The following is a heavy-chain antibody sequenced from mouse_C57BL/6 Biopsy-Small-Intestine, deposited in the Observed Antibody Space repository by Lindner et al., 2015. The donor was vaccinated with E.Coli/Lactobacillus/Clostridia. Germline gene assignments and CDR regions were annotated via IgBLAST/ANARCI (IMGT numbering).Heavy chain of an antibody. CDR3: ARSRYDPYYFDY. J-gene: IGHJ2*01. CDR2: IYPGDGDT. V-gene: IGHV1-80*01. CDR1: GYAFSSYW. Sequence: VQLQESGAELVKPGTSVKISCKASGYAFSSYWMNWVKQRPGKGLEWIGQIYPGDGDTNYNGKFKGKATLTADKSSSTAYMQLSSLTSEDSAVYFCARSRYDPYYFDYWGQGTTLTVSS. D-gene: IGHD1-1*01.